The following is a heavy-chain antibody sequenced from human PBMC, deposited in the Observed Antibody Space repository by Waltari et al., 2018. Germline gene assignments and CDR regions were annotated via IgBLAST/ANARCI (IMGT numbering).Heavy chain of an antibody. V-gene: IGHV4-39*01. CDR2: ISYSGAI. CDR3: ATYVGASVGTAAFDV. Sequence: QLHLQESGPGLVKPSETLSLTCSVSGGTIPSTSHYWGWIRQLPGKGLEWTGTISYSGAIYNNPSLKSRLTISVDTSKNQFSLKLSSVTAADTALYYCATYVGASVGTAAFDVWGRGTMVTVSS. D-gene: IGHD3-16*01. J-gene: IGHJ3*01. CDR1: GGTIPSTSHY.